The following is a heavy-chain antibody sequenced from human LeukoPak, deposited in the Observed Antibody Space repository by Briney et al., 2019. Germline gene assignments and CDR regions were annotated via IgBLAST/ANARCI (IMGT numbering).Heavy chain of an antibody. CDR2: IYYSGST. CDR3: ARLTPLWANAFDI. CDR1: GGSISSSSYY. V-gene: IGHV4-39*01. D-gene: IGHD2-21*01. J-gene: IGHJ3*02. Sequence: SETLSLTCTVSGGSISSSSYYWGWIRQPPGKGLEWIGSIYYSGSTYYNPSLKSRVTISVDTSKNPFSLKLSSLTAADTAVYYCARLTPLWANAFDIWGQGTMVTVSS.